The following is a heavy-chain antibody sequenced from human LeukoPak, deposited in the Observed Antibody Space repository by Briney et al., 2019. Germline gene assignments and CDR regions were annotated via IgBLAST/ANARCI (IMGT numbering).Heavy chain of an antibody. V-gene: IGHV3-53*01. Sequence: GGSLRLSCAASGFIVSSNYMSWVRQAPGKGLEWVSIIYSSGSTYYADSVKGRFTISRDNSKNTLYLQMNSLRAEDTAVYYCARILRIARDYYGMDVWGQGTTVTVSS. CDR3: ARILRIARDYYGMDV. D-gene: IGHD6-13*01. J-gene: IGHJ6*02. CDR1: GFIVSSNY. CDR2: IYSSGST.